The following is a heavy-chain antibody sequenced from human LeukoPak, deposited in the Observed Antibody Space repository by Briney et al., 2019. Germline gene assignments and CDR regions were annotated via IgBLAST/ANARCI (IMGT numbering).Heavy chain of an antibody. Sequence: GGSLRLSCAASGFSVGNNYMSWVRQAPGKGLEWVSVIYSGGSTNYADSVKGRFTISRDNSKNTLYLQMNSLRAEDTAVYYCARDPPGQAAGGTRWGQGTLVTVS. CDR2: IYSGGST. J-gene: IGHJ4*02. V-gene: IGHV3-53*01. CDR1: GFSVGNNY. CDR3: ARDPPGQAAGGTR. D-gene: IGHD6-13*01.